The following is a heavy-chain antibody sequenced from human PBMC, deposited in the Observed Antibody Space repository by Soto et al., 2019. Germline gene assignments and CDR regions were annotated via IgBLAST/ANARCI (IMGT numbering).Heavy chain of an antibody. V-gene: IGHV3-30*18. D-gene: IGHD6-19*01. Sequence: QVQLVESGGGVVQPGRSLRLSCAASGFTFSSYGMHWVRQAPGKGLEWVAVISYDGSNKYYADSVKGRFTISRDNSKNTLYLQMNSLRAEDTAVYYCAKDKQWRDYYHYYMDVWGKGTTVTVSS. CDR1: GFTFSSYG. CDR3: AKDKQWRDYYHYYMDV. CDR2: ISYDGSNK. J-gene: IGHJ6*03.